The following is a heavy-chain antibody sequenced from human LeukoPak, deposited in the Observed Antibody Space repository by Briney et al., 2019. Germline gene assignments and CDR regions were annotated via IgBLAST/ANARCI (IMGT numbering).Heavy chain of an antibody. J-gene: IGHJ6*04. Sequence: SETLSLTCAVYGGSFSGYYWSWIRQPPGKGLEWIGEINHSGSTNYNPSLKSRVTISVDTSKNQFSLKLSSVTAADTAAYYCARGPGYSGYDSDYYYGMDVWGKGTTVTVSS. CDR2: INHSGST. V-gene: IGHV4-34*01. D-gene: IGHD5-12*01. CDR1: GGSFSGYY. CDR3: ARGPGYSGYDSDYYYGMDV.